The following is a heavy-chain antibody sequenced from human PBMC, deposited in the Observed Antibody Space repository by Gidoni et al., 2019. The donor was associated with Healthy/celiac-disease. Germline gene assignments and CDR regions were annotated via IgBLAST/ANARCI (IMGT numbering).Heavy chain of an antibody. CDR3: ARGGYGSGSSYYFDY. J-gene: IGHJ4*02. CDR2: INSDGSST. D-gene: IGHD3-10*01. Sequence: EVQLVESGGGLVQPGGSLRLSCAASGFTFSSYWMHWVRQAPGKGLVWVSRINSDGSSTSYADSGKGRFTISRDNAKNTLYLQMNSLRAEDTAVYYCARGGYGSGSSYYFDYWGQGTLVTVSS. CDR1: GFTFSSYW. V-gene: IGHV3-74*01.